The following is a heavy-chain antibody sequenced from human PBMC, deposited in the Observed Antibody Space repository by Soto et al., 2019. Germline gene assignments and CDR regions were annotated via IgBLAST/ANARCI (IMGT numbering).Heavy chain of an antibody. D-gene: IGHD3-10*01. J-gene: IGHJ4*02. V-gene: IGHV3-48*01. CDR1: GFIFSGYS. CDR3: ANPLAVVRGVISRDKEENPKTSPVTPVDY. CDR2: ISSGSSSI. Sequence: GGSLRLSCAASGFIFSGYSMNWVRQAPGKGLEWISYISSGSSSIYYSDSVKGRFTISRDNSKNTLYLQMNSLRAEDTAVYYCANPLAVVRGVISRDKEENPKTSPVTPVDYWGQGTLVTVSS.